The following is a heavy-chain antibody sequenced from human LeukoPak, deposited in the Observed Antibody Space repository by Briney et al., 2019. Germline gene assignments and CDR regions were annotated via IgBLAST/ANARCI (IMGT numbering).Heavy chain of an antibody. CDR1: GGSISSGGYY. CDR2: IYYSGST. Sequence: SETLSLTCTVAGGSISSGGYYWSWIRQHPGKGLEWIGYIYYSGSTYYNPSLKSRVTISVDTSKNQFSLKLSSVTAADTAVYYCARGGSSSSRVDYWGQGTLVTVSS. D-gene: IGHD6-6*01. V-gene: IGHV4-31*03. J-gene: IGHJ4*02. CDR3: ARGGSSSSRVDY.